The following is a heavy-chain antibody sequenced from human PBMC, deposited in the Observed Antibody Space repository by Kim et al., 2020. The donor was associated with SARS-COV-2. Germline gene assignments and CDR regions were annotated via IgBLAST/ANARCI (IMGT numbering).Heavy chain of an antibody. V-gene: IGHV4-34*01. D-gene: IGHD3-16*01. CDR1: GGSFSGYY. CDR3: ARGLRGGRGNFDY. Sequence: SETLSLTCAVYGGSFSGYYWSWIRQPPGKGLEWIGEINHSGSTNYNPSLKSRVTISVDTSKNQFSLKLSSVTAADTAVYYCARGLRGGRGNFDYWGQGTLVTVSS. J-gene: IGHJ4*02. CDR2: INHSGST.